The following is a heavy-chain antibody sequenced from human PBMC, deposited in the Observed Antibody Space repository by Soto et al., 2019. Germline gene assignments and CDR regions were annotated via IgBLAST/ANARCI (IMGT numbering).Heavy chain of an antibody. CDR3: AGARVYPTGPLDL. CDR1: GFTFTSYT. CDR2: ISSSSDYI. J-gene: IGHJ4*02. Sequence: GGSLRLSCAASGFTFTSYTMNWVRQAPGKGLEWVSSISSSSDYIYYADSMKGRVTISRDNAKNSLFLDMNSLTGEDTAVYYCAGARVYPTGPLDLWGQGTLVTVSS. V-gene: IGHV3-21*06. D-gene: IGHD6-13*01.